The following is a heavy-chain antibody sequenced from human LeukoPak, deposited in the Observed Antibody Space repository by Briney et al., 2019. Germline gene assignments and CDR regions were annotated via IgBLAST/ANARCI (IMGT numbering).Heavy chain of an antibody. J-gene: IGHJ6*02. Sequence: HPGGSLRLSCAASGFTVSSNYISWVRQAPGKGLEWVSVIYSGGSTYYADSVKGRFTISRDNSKNTLYLQMNSLRAEDTAVYYCARGLGRVVILSLGMDVWGQGTTVTVSS. CDR3: ARGLGRVVILSLGMDV. D-gene: IGHD3-22*01. CDR2: IYSGGST. CDR1: GFTVSSNY. V-gene: IGHV3-66*01.